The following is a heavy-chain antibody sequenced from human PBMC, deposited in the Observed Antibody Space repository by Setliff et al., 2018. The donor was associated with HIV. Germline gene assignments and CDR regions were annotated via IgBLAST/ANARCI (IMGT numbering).Heavy chain of an antibody. CDR2: ISNGGSA. CDR3: ARVKGVYCSSVSCYPSWFDP. CDR1: GESLSAYY. D-gene: IGHD2-2*01. J-gene: IGHJ5*02. Sequence: SETLSLTCAVYGESLSAYYWTWIRQPPGKGLEWIGEISNGGSANYNPSLKSRVTISEDTSKTQFSLNLSSATAADTAVYYCARVKGVYCSSVSCYPSWFDPWGQGTLVTVSS. V-gene: IGHV4-34*01.